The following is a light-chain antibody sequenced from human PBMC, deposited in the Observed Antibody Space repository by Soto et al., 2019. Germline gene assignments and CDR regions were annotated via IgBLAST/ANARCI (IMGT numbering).Light chain of an antibody. Sequence: QSALAQPASVSGSPGQSITISCTGTSSDVGGYNYVSWYQQHPGKAPKLMIYEVSNRPSGVSNRFSGSKSGNTASLTISGLQAEDGADYYCTSYTSSITYVFGTGTKVTAL. CDR2: EVS. J-gene: IGLJ1*01. CDR1: SSDVGGYNY. V-gene: IGLV2-14*01. CDR3: TSYTSSITYV.